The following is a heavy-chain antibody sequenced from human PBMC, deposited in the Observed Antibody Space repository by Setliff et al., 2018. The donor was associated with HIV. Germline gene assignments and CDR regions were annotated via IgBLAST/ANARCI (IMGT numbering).Heavy chain of an antibody. Sequence: EASVKVSCKASGYTFTTYGISWVRQAPGHGLEWMGWISPNFGHTNYAQNFLGRVTMTIDTSTSRAYMELRSLRSDDTAVYFCARLGSGWSDSYYYAMDIWGQGTTVTVS. J-gene: IGHJ6*02. V-gene: IGHV1-18*01. D-gene: IGHD6-19*01. CDR3: ARLGSGWSDSYYYAMDI. CDR1: GYTFTTYG. CDR2: ISPNFGHT.